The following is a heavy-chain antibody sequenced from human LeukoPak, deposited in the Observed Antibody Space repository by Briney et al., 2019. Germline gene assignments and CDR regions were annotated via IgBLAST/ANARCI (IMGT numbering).Heavy chain of an antibody. CDR1: GHTFTGYY. CDR2: INPNSGGT. CDR3: ARVDYYDSSGQYDY. D-gene: IGHD3-22*01. V-gene: IGHV1-2*02. J-gene: IGHJ4*02. Sequence: ASVKVSCKASGHTFTGYYMHWVRQAPGQGLEWMGWINPNSGGTSYAQKFQGRVTMTRDTSISTAYMELSRLRSDDTAVYYCARVDYYDSSGQYDYWGQGTLVTVSS.